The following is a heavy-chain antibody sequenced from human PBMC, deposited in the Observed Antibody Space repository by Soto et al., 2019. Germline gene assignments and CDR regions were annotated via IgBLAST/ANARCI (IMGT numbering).Heavy chain of an antibody. CDR3: ARDGYNWNYEPRGVFDY. V-gene: IGHV1-69*01. Sequence: QVQLVQSGAEVKKPGSSVKVSCKASGGTFSSYAISWVRQAPGQGLEWMGGIIPIFGTANYAQKFQGRVTITADESPSTAYMELSSLRSEDTAVYYCARDGYNWNYEPRGVFDYWGHGNLVTVSS. J-gene: IGHJ4*01. CDR2: IIPIFGTA. D-gene: IGHD1-7*01. CDR1: GGTFSSYA.